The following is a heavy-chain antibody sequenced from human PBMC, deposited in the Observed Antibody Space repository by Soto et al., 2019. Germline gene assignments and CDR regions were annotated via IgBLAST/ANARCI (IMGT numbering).Heavy chain of an antibody. Sequence: GGSLRLSCAASGFTFSSYGMHWVRQAPGKGLEWVAVIWYDGSNKYYADSVKGRFTISRDNSKNTLYLQMNSLRAEDTAVYYCAREXQQLAHFDYWGQGTLVTVSS. CDR3: AREXQQLAHFDY. V-gene: IGHV3-33*01. CDR2: IWYDGSNK. D-gene: IGHD6-13*01. CDR1: GFTFSSYG. J-gene: IGHJ4*02.